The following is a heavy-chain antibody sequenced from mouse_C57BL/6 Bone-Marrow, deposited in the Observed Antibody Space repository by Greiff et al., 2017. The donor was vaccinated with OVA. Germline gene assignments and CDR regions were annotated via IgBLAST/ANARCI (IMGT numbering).Heavy chain of an antibody. CDR3: TRRQYYGSSYEAWFAY. D-gene: IGHD1-1*01. CDR1: GYTFTSYW. Sequence: VQLQQSGTVLARPGASVKMSCKTSGYTFTSYWMHWVKQRPGQGLEWIGAIYPGHSDPSYNQKFKGKAKLTAVQSASTAYMELSSLTNEDSAVYYWTRRQYYGSSYEAWFAYGGQGTLVTVSA. CDR2: IYPGHSDP. J-gene: IGHJ3*01. V-gene: IGHV1-5*01.